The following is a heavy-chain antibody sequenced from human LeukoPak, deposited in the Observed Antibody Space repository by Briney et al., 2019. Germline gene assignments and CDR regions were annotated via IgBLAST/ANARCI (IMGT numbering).Heavy chain of an antibody. Sequence: PGRSLRLSCAASGFAFRGYVMNWRRQAPGKGVEWGSYIDTSATTIYNADPLKGRFTISTDHAKNSPYPQMNSRRAEDTGVYHCVRDWGYGVPRLFFYLWGRGTLVSVSS. D-gene: IGHD4-17*01. CDR1: GFAFRGYV. CDR2: IDTSATTI. V-gene: IGHV3-48*03. J-gene: IGHJ2*01. CDR3: VRDWGYGVPRLFFYL.